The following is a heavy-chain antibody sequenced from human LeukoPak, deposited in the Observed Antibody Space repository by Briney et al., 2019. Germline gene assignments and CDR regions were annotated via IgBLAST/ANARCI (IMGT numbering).Heavy chain of an antibody. V-gene: IGHV3-21*01. CDR1: GFTFSNYA. Sequence: GGSLRLSCAASGFTFSNYAMSWVRQAPGKGLEWVSSISSSSSYIYYADSVKGRFTISRDNAKNSLYLQMNSLRAEDTAVYYCARERLYYYDSSGYCDYWGQGTLVTVSS. CDR3: ARERLYYYDSSGYCDY. D-gene: IGHD3-22*01. CDR2: ISSSSSYI. J-gene: IGHJ4*02.